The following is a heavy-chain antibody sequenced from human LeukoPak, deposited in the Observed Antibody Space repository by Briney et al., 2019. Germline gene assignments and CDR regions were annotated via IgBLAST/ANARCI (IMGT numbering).Heavy chain of an antibody. Sequence: PGGSLRLSCAASGFTFSTYTMNWIRQAPGKGLEWVSSISSIGSTIYYADSVKGRFTISRDNAKNSLYLQMNGLRVEDTAVYYCARDLGATIFDFDYWGQGTLVTVSS. J-gene: IGHJ4*02. CDR2: ISSIGSTI. D-gene: IGHD1-26*01. CDR3: ARDLGATIFDFDY. V-gene: IGHV3-48*01. CDR1: GFTFSTYT.